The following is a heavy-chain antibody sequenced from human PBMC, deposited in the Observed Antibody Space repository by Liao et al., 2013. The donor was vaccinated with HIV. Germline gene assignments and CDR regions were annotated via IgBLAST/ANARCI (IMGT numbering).Heavy chain of an antibody. V-gene: IGHV4-34*01. CDR3: ARGSGFCVSTSCRFDP. J-gene: IGHJ5*02. CDR2: YNHSGST. CDR1: GGSFSGYY. Sequence: QVQLQQWGAGLLKPSETLSLTCAVYGGSFSGYYWSWIRQPPGKGRAVDWGKYNHSGSTNYNPSLKSRVTIALDTSKNQFSLKLTSVTAADTAEYFCARGSGFCVSTSCRFDPWGQGSLVTVSS. D-gene: IGHD2-2*01.